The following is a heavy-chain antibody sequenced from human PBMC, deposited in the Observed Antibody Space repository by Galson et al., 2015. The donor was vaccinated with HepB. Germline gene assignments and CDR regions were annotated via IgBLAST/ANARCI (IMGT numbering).Heavy chain of an antibody. CDR3: ASDLDGSGSFYNMLAY. J-gene: IGHJ4*02. Sequence: SLRLSCAASGFTFSRHALHWVRQAPGKGLQWLSLISSDRNTKNYADSVKGRFSVSRDNSRDTVYLQMNGLRPEDTAVYFCASDLDGSGSFYNMLAYWGQGIMVSVSS. D-gene: IGHD3-10*01. CDR1: GFTFSRHA. V-gene: IGHV3-30*04. CDR2: ISSDRNTK.